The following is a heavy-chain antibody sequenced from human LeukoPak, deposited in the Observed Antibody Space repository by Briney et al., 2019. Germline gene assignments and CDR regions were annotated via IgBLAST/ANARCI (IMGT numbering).Heavy chain of an antibody. Sequence: ASVKVSCKASGYTFTGYYMHWVRQAPGQGLEWIGWISSDNGIPRYADKFQGRVTISADTSTTTAYMEMRSLRYDDTAVYFCANVAKGRFFFYHMDVWGKGTTVTVSS. CDR2: ISSDNGIP. D-gene: IGHD2-2*01. J-gene: IGHJ6*04. CDR3: ANVAKGRFFFYHMDV. V-gene: IGHV1-18*04. CDR1: GYTFTGYY.